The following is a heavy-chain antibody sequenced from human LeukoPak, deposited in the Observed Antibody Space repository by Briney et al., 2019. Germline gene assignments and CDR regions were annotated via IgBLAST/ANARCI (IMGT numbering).Heavy chain of an antibody. CDR3: ATLTTVVTAYYFDY. V-gene: IGHV4-4*09. D-gene: IGHD4-23*01. CDR2: IYHSGST. CDR1: GGSISSYY. J-gene: IGHJ4*02. Sequence: PSETLSLTCTVSGGSISSYYWSWIRQPPGKGLEWIGYIYHSGSTDYNPSIESRVTISVDTSKSQFSLKLTSVTAADTAVYYCATLTTVVTAYYFDYWGQGALVTVSS.